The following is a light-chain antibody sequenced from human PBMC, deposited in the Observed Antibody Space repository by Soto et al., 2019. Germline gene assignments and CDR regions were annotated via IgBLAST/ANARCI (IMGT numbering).Light chain of an antibody. J-gene: IGKJ5*01. Sequence: EIVLTQSPGTLSLSQVERATLSFRASQSVSNNYLAWYQQKPGQAPRLLIYGASSRATGIPDRFSGSGSGTDFTLTISRLEPEDFAVYYCQQYGSSPITFGQGTRLEIK. CDR2: GAS. CDR1: QSVSNNY. CDR3: QQYGSSPIT. V-gene: IGKV3-20*01.